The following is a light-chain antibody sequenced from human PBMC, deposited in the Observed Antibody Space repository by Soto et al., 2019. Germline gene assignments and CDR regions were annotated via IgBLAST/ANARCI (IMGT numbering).Light chain of an antibody. CDR2: AAS. V-gene: IGKV1-9*01. J-gene: IGKJ5*01. Sequence: DIQLTQSPSFLSPSIGQSVTMTCGASQVISTSLAWYQVKPGKAPKLLIYAASTLESGVPSRFSATVSGTEGSLTITSLKTEDFATYYGQQLFDSTITFGQGTRLEIK. CDR1: QVISTS. CDR3: QQLFDSTIT.